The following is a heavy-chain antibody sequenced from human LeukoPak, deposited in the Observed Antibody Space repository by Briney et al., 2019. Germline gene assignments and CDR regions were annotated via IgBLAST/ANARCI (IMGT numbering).Heavy chain of an antibody. V-gene: IGHV3-23*01. J-gene: IGHJ5*02. CDR3: AKETPDIVVVPAAIFAL. CDR2: ISGSGGST. Sequence: GGSLRLPCAASGFTFSSYAMSWVRQAPGKGLEWVSAISGSGGSTYYADSVKGRFTISRDNSKNTLYLQMNSLRAEDTAVYYCAKETPDIVVVPAAIFALWGQGTLVTVSS. D-gene: IGHD2-2*02. CDR1: GFTFSSYA.